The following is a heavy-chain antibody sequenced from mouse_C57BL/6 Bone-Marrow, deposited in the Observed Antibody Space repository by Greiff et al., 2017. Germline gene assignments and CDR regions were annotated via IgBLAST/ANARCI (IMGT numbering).Heavy chain of an antibody. D-gene: IGHD1-1*01. Sequence: EVKVEESGEGLVKPGGSLKLSCAASGFTFSSYAMSWVRQTPEKRLEWVAYISSGGDYIYYADTVKGRFTISRDNARNTLYLQMSSLKSEDTAMYYCTRGTTVDAMDYWGQGTSVTVSS. V-gene: IGHV5-9-1*02. CDR3: TRGTTVDAMDY. CDR2: ISSGGDYI. J-gene: IGHJ4*01. CDR1: GFTFSSYA.